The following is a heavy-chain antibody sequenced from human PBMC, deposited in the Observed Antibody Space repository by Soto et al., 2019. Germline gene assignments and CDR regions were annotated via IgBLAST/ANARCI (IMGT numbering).Heavy chain of an antibody. Sequence: QVQLVQSGAEVKKPGSAVKVSCKDSGGTFRTYSMFWVRQAPGQGLEWMGRIIPMLGLANYAQTCKGRVTITAEKWTGTAYMELSSLRSDAMALYYCTIGSCSGEVFDIWGQGTMVTVSS. CDR3: TIGSCSGEVFDI. CDR1: GGTFRTYS. CDR2: IIPMLGLA. D-gene: IGHD2-21*01. V-gene: IGHV1-69*02. J-gene: IGHJ3*02.